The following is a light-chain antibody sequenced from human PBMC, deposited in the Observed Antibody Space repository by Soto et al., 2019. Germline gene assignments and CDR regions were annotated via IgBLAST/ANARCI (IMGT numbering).Light chain of an antibody. J-gene: IGKJ1*01. CDR2: GAS. V-gene: IGKV1-5*03. Sequence: DIQMTQSPSTLSASVGDRVTITCRASQSSSSWLAWFQQRPGRAPNLLIYGASTAETGVPSRFSGSESGPEFTLTISSLQPDDFATEYCQQYSSYPCTFVQGTQVEIK. CDR1: QSSSSW. CDR3: QQYSSYPCT.